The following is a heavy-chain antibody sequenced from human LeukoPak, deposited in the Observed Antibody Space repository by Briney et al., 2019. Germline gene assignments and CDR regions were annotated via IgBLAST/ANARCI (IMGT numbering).Heavy chain of an antibody. CDR2: IYSGGST. CDR1: GFTVSSNY. CDR3: ARGANGYFDY. V-gene: IGHV3-66*01. Sequence: PGGSLRLSCVASGFTVSSNYMSWVRQAPGKGLEWVSVIYSGGSTYYADSVKGRFTISRDNSKNTLYLQMNSLRAEDTAVYYCARGANGYFDYWGQETLVTVSS. D-gene: IGHD2-8*01. J-gene: IGHJ4*02.